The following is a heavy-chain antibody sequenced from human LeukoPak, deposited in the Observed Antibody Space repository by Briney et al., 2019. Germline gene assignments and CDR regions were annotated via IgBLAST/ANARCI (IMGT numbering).Heavy chain of an antibody. V-gene: IGHV4-30-4*01. CDR2: IYYSGNT. CDR1: GGFISSGETY. J-gene: IGHJ4*02. CDR3: ARGLHYFDY. Sequence: SETLSLTCTVSGGFISSGETYWSWIRQPPGKGLEWIGNIYYSGNTYYNAAPKSRITISVDTSKNQFSLKLTSVTAADTAMYFCARGLHYFDYWGRGTLVTVSS.